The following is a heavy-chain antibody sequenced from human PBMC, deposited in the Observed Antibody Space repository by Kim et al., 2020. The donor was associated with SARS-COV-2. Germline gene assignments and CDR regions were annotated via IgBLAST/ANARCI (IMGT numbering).Heavy chain of an antibody. V-gene: IGHV3-7*01. J-gene: IGHJ4*02. D-gene: IGHD2-21*02. Sequence: DGSEKHYVDSGKGRFTISRDNAMDSFYLQMNGLRVEDTAVYYCMGTGTYSYWGQGTLVTVSS. CDR3: MGTGTYSY. CDR2: DGSEK.